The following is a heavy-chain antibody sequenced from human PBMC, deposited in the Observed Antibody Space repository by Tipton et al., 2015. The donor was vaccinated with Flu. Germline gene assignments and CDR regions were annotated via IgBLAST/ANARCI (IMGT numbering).Heavy chain of an antibody. D-gene: IGHD6-19*01. Sequence: GLVKPSETLSLTCTVSGGSISSYYWSWIRQPAGKGLEWIGRIYTSGSTNYNPSLKSRVTMSVDTSKNQFSLNLSSVTAADTAVYHCARDHQWLRTSANWFDPWCQGTLVTVSS. CDR3: ARDHQWLRTSANWFDP. V-gene: IGHV4-4*07. J-gene: IGHJ5*02. CDR2: IYTSGST. CDR1: GGSISSYY.